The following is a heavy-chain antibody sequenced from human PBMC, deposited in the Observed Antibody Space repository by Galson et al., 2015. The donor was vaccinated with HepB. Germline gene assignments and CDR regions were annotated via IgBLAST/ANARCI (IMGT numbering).Heavy chain of an antibody. J-gene: IGHJ5*01. V-gene: IGHV3-72*01. CDR2: TRNKGQNYIT. Sequence: SLRLSCAVSGFTVSDHYMDWVRQAPGKGLEWVGRTRNKGQNYITEYAASVRGRFRISRDDSNNLMYLQMNSLKTEDTAVYYCARWTSGMCDSWGQGTLVTVSS. D-gene: IGHD6-13*01. CDR3: ARWTSGMCDS. CDR1: GFTVSDHY.